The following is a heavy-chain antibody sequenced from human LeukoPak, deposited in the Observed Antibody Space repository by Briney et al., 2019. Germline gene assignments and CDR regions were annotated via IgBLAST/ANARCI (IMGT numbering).Heavy chain of an antibody. D-gene: IGHD3-10*01. CDR1: GFTVSSNY. Sequence: PGGSLRLSCAASGFTVSSNYMSWVRQAPGKGLEWVSVICSGGSTYYADSVKGRFTISRDNSKNTLYLQMNSLRAEDTAVYYCARDSAYYGSGSPYYYGMDVWGKGTTVTVSS. J-gene: IGHJ6*04. CDR2: ICSGGST. CDR3: ARDSAYYGSGSPYYYGMDV. V-gene: IGHV3-53*01.